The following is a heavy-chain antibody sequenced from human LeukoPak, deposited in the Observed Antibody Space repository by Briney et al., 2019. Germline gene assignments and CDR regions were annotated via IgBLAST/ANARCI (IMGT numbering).Heavy chain of an antibody. CDR1: GFTFSNYG. J-gene: IGHJ3*02. Sequence: PGGSLRLSCGASGFTFSNYGMLWVRQSPGKGLEWVAFIRYDGNNKLYADSMKGRFTITRDNSKNKVYLHIKSQRAEDTAVYYCVKDRGEFFRGYSYGGGSYAFDIWGQGTMVTVSS. V-gene: IGHV3-30*02. D-gene: IGHD5-18*01. CDR2: IRYDGNNK. CDR3: VKDRGEFFRGYSYGGGSYAFDI.